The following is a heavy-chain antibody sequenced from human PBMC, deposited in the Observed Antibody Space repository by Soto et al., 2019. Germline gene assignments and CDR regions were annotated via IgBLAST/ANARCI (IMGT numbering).Heavy chain of an antibody. V-gene: IGHV3-13*01. Sequence: GGSLRLSCAASGFTFSSYDMHWVRQATGKGLEWVSAIGTAGDTYYPGSVKGRFTISRENAKNSLYLQMNSLRAEDTAVYYCAREAFLIYFDGSGYYSPAPYVMDFWGQGTTVTVS. J-gene: IGHJ6*02. CDR1: GFTFSSYD. CDR3: AREAFLIYFDGSGYYSPAPYVMDF. D-gene: IGHD3-22*01. CDR2: IGTAGDT.